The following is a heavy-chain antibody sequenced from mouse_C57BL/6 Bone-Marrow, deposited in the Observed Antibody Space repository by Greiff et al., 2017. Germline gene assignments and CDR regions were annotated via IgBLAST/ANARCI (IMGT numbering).Heavy chain of an antibody. CDR1: GYTFTGYW. V-gene: IGHV1-9*01. J-gene: IGHJ4*01. D-gene: IGHD2-3*01. CDR2: ILPGSGST. CDR3: ASGGGWLLDYAMDY. Sequence: QVQLQQSGAELMKPGASVKLSCKATGYTFTGYWIEWVKQRPGPGLEWIGEILPGSGSTNYNEKVKGKATFTADTSSNTAYMQLSSLTTEDSAIYYCASGGGWLLDYAMDYWGQGTSVTVSS.